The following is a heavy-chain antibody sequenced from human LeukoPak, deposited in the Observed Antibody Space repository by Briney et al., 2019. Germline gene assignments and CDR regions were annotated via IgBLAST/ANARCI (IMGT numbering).Heavy chain of an antibody. V-gene: IGHV3-21*01. J-gene: IGHJ6*03. CDR1: GFKFNTHN. Sequence: GESLRLSCSASGFKFNTHNLNWVRQAPGRGLEWVSCISSSSSLIFYSDSVRGRFTISRDNAKNLLYLHMNSLRVEDTAVYYCAKVDRGDYSSSPVPYYNYYMNVWGKGTTVTVSS. CDR3: AKVDRGDYSSSPVPYYNYYMNV. CDR2: ISSSSSLI. D-gene: IGHD6-13*01.